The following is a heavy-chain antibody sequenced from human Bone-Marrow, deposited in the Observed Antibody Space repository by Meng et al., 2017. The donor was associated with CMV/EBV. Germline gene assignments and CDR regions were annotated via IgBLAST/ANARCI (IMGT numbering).Heavy chain of an antibody. Sequence: ASVKVSCKVSGYNFAELPINWVRQAPEKGLEWMGGFDPDEGETLYAQKFQGRVTMTEDTSIDTAYMELSSLRSEDTAMYYCALVVYNCGGDCYSPHWGQGTLVTVSS. D-gene: IGHD2-21*01. J-gene: IGHJ4*02. CDR2: FDPDEGET. V-gene: IGHV1-24*01. CDR3: ALVVYNCGGDCYSPH. CDR1: GYNFAELP.